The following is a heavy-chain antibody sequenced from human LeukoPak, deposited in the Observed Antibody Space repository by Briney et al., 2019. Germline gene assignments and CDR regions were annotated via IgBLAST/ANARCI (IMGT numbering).Heavy chain of an antibody. Sequence: SQTLSLTCAISGDGLSVSSDVWNCVRQSPSRGLEWLGRTYYKSKWHNDYAVSVKSRITISPDTSKNQFSLHLNSVTPEDTAVYYCARDADWGYDAYDIWGQGTMVTVSS. CDR1: GDGLSVSSDV. V-gene: IGHV6-1*01. J-gene: IGHJ3*02. CDR3: ARDADWGYDAYDI. D-gene: IGHD7-27*01. CDR2: TYYKSKWHN.